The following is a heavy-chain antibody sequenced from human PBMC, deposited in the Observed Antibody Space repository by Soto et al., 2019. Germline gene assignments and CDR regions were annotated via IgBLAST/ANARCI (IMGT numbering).Heavy chain of an antibody. Sequence: GWSLRLSCAASGFTFSDYYMSWIRQAPGKGLEWVSYISSSGSTIYYADSVKGRFTISRDNAKNSLYLQMNSLRAEDTAVYYCAREQEDNRGLRAYYYYYGMDVWGQGTMVTVSS. CDR1: GFTFSDYY. J-gene: IGHJ6*02. D-gene: IGHD2-15*01. CDR2: ISSSGSTI. CDR3: AREQEDNRGLRAYYYYYGMDV. V-gene: IGHV3-11*01.